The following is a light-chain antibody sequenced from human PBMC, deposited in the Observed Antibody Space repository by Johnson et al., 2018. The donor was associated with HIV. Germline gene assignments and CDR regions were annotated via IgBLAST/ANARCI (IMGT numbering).Light chain of an antibody. J-gene: IGLJ1*01. CDR3: GTWDSSLSAYV. CDR1: SSNVGNNY. V-gene: IGLV1-51*01. Sequence: QSVLTQPPSVSAAPGQKVTIYCSGSSSNVGNNYVSWYQQLPGTAPKLLIYDSYKRPSGIPDRFSGSKSGTSATLGITGLQTGDEADYYCGTWDSSLSAYVFGTGTKVTVL. CDR2: DSY.